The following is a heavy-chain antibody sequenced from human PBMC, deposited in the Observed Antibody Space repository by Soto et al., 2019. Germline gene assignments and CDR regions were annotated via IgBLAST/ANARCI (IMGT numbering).Heavy chain of an antibody. CDR2: ISSNGGST. Sequence: EVQLVESGGGLVQPGGSLRLSCAASGFTFSSYAMHWVRQAPGKGLEYVSAISSNGGSTYYANSVKGRFTISRDNSKNTLYLQMGSLRAEDMAVYYCARGRYSSGWYKNLFDYWGQGTLVTVSS. CDR3: ARGRYSSGWYKNLFDY. J-gene: IGHJ4*02. V-gene: IGHV3-64*01. D-gene: IGHD6-19*01. CDR1: GFTFSSYA.